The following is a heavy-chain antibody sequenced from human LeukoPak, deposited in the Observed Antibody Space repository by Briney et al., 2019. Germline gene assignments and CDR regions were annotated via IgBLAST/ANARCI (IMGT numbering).Heavy chain of an antibody. CDR1: GFTFSSYS. J-gene: IGHJ4*02. CDR3: ARDRGGSYSAIDY. V-gene: IGHV3-48*04. Sequence: GGSLRLSCAASGFTFSSYSMNWVRQAPGKGLERVSFISSSSSTIYYADSVKGRFTISRDNAKNSLYLQMNSLRAEDTAVYYCARDRGGSYSAIDYGGQGTLVTVSS. D-gene: IGHD1-26*01. CDR2: ISSSSSTI.